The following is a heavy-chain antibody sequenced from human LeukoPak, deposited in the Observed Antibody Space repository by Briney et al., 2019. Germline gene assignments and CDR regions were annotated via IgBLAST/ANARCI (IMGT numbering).Heavy chain of an antibody. D-gene: IGHD1-1*01. CDR2: IRPAGDT. CDR3: VVQSSGVVY. Sequence: PGRSLRLSCAASGFIFSTYEMHWVRQATGKGLEWVSTIRPAGDTNYPGSVKGRFTVSRENAKNSLYLQMNSLRAGDTAVYYCVVQSSGVVYWGQGTLVTVSS. J-gene: IGHJ4*02. CDR1: GFIFSTYE. V-gene: IGHV3-13*04.